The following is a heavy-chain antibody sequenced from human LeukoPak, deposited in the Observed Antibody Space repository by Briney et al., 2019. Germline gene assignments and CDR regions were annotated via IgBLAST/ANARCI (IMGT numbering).Heavy chain of an antibody. J-gene: IGHJ4*02. Sequence: SETLSLTCTVSGGSISSYYWSWIRQPPGKGLEWIANIYHTGSTNYNPSLSSRVTISIDTAKNQFSLKLTSVTASDTAVYYCARRGRNSSGWQDYLWGQGTLVTVSS. CDR3: ARRGRNSSGWQDYL. D-gene: IGHD6-25*01. CDR1: GGSISSYY. V-gene: IGHV4-59*01. CDR2: IYHTGST.